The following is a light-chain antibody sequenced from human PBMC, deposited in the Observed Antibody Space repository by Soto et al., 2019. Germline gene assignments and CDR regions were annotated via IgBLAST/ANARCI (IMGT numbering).Light chain of an antibody. CDR3: QSFDSSLSGV. J-gene: IGLJ3*02. CDR2: DNN. V-gene: IGLV1-40*01. Sequence: QSVLTQAPSVSGAPGQRITISCAGSSSNIGGGYEVHWYQQLPGTAPKLLIYDNNHRPSGVPDRFSGSKSGTSASLAITGLQAEDEADYYCQSFDSSLSGVFGGGTKLTVL. CDR1: SSNIGGGYE.